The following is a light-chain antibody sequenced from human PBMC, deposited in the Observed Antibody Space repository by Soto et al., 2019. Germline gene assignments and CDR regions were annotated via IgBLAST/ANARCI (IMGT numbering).Light chain of an antibody. Sequence: AIQMTQSPSSLSASVGDRVTITCRASQGIGTELGWYQLKPGKAPKLLGYGASTLQSGVLPRFSGSGSGTDFTLTISSLQPDDFATYYCLQDFSYPRTFGQGTKVEIK. V-gene: IGKV1-6*02. CDR1: QGIGTE. CDR3: LQDFSYPRT. J-gene: IGKJ1*01. CDR2: GAS.